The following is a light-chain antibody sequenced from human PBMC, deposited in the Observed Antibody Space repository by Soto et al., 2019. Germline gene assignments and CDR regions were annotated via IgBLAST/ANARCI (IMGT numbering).Light chain of an antibody. CDR3: RLFRNSDTAD. J-gene: IGLJ1*01. CDR1: SSDVGAYNY. CDR2: DVS. Sequence: QSVLTQPSSVFGSPGQSITRSCTGTSSDVGAYNYVSWYQQHPGKAPKLMIYDVSNRPSGASTRFSGSKSGNTASLTISGLQGEDVADYYTRLFRNSDTADFGNG. V-gene: IGLV2-14*01.